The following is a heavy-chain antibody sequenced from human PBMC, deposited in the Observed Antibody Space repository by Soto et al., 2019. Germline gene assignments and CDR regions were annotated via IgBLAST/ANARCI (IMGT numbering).Heavy chain of an antibody. Sequence: PSETLSLTCTVSGGSISSGGYYWSWIRQPPGKGLEWIGEINHSGSTNYKPSLKSRVTISVDTSKNQFSLKLSSVTAADTAIYYCARIRMPQQLVQHYYYGMDVWGQGTTVTVSS. D-gene: IGHD6-13*01. V-gene: IGHV4-39*07. CDR1: GGSISSGGYY. CDR3: ARIRMPQQLVQHYYYGMDV. CDR2: INHSGST. J-gene: IGHJ6*02.